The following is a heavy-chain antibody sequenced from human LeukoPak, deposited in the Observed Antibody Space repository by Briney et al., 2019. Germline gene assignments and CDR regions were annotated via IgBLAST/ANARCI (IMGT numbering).Heavy chain of an antibody. Sequence: PSETLSLTCSVSGYFLSSGFYWGWIRQPPGKGLEWIASVYHSGTTTYNPSLKSRVTMSMDTSMNHYSLKLRSVTAADTAVYYCARTLSDSSPVATWGQGTLVTVSS. CDR3: ARTLSDSSPVAT. J-gene: IGHJ4*02. V-gene: IGHV4-38-2*02. CDR1: GYFLSSGFY. CDR2: VYHSGTT. D-gene: IGHD3-22*01.